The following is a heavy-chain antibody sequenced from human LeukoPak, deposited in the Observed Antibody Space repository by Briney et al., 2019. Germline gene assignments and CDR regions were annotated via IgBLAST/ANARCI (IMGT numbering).Heavy chain of an antibody. CDR1: GYTFNSYY. Sequence: ASVKVSCKASGYTFNSYYMHWVRQAPGQGLEWMGIINPSSGSTSYAQKFQGRVTMTTDTSTSTAYMELRSLRSDDTAVYYCARDHSSWYCDYWGQGTLVTVSS. D-gene: IGHD6-13*01. V-gene: IGHV1-46*02. CDR2: INPSSGST. J-gene: IGHJ4*02. CDR3: ARDHSSWYCDY.